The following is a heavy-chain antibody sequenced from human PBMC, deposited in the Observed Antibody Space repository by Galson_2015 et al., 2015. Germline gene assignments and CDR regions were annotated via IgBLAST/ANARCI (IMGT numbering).Heavy chain of an antibody. V-gene: IGHV1-46*01. J-gene: IGHJ5*02. CDR3: ATGGSSSWYGDWFDP. Sequence: SVKVSCKASGHTFTSYYMHWVRQAPGQGLEWMGRINPSGGRTSYAQKFEGRVTMSRDTSTSTVYMELSSLGSEDTAVYYCATGGSSSWYGDWFDPWGQGTLVTVSS. D-gene: IGHD6-13*01. CDR2: INPSGGRT. CDR1: GHTFTSYY.